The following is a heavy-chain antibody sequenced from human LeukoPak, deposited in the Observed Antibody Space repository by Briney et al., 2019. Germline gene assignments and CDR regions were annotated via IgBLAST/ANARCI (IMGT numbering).Heavy chain of an antibody. CDR3: AKAWSAVTTGYFDY. J-gene: IGHJ4*02. Sequence: PGGSLRLSCAASGFTFSSYGMHWVRQAPGKGLEWVAVISYDGSNKYYADSVKGRFTISRDNSKNTLYLQMNSLRAEDTAVYYCAKAWSAVTTGYFDYWGQGTLVTVSS. CDR2: ISYDGSNK. CDR1: GFTFSSYG. V-gene: IGHV3-30*18. D-gene: IGHD4-17*01.